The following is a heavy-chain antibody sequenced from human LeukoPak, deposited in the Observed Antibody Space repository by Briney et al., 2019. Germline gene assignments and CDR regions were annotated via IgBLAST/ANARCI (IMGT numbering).Heavy chain of an antibody. Sequence: SETLPLTCTVSGGSISSYYWSWIRQPAGKGLEWIGRIYTSGSTNYNPSLKSRVTMSVDTSKNQFSLKLSSVTAADTAVYYCASSINYDILTGYYRDYWGQGTLVTVSS. CDR3: ASSINYDILTGYYRDY. CDR2: IYTSGST. CDR1: GGSISSYY. V-gene: IGHV4-4*07. J-gene: IGHJ4*02. D-gene: IGHD3-9*01.